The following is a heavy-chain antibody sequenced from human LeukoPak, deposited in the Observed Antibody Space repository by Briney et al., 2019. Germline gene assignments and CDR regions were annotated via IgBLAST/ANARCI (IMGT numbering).Heavy chain of an antibody. V-gene: IGHV1-18*01. CDR2: IRAYNGNT. Sequence: ASVKVSCKASGYTFTSYGISWVRQAPGQGLEWMGWIRAYNGNTNYAQKLQGRVTMTTDTSTSTAYMELRSLRSDDTAVYYCGRMLFKYGSGSYYGYWGQGTLVTVSS. CDR1: GYTFTSYG. D-gene: IGHD3-10*01. J-gene: IGHJ4*02. CDR3: GRMLFKYGSGSYYGY.